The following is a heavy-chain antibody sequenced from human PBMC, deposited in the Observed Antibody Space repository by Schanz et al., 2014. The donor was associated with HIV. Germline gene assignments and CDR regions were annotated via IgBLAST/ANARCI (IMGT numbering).Heavy chain of an antibody. CDR1: GFNFNNYA. CDR3: AKPEYDSRGNSQSHFDS. Sequence: EVQLLESGGGLEQPGGSLRLSCAASGFNFNNYAMTWVRQAPGKGLEWVSSISESGGRPYYADSVNGRFTISRDNSKNTLYLQMTTLRIDDTAVYYCAKPEYDSRGNSQSHFDSWGQGTLVTVSS. J-gene: IGHJ4*02. D-gene: IGHD3-22*01. CDR2: ISESGGRP. V-gene: IGHV3-23*01.